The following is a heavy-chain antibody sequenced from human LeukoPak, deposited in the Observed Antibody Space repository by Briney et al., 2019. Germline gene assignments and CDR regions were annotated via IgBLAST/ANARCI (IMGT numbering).Heavy chain of an antibody. V-gene: IGHV3-30*03. D-gene: IGHD3-22*01. CDR3: ARDSRSRYDTWGYHWFDP. CDR1: GFNFSDYG. Sequence: GGSLRLSCAASGFNFSDYGMNWFRQAPGKGLEWVALISSDGAVEYYADSANGRFTISRDNDKNTLYLRMGSLRPEDTAVYYCARDSRSRYDTWGYHWFDPWGQGTLVTVSS. CDR2: ISSDGAVE. J-gene: IGHJ5*02.